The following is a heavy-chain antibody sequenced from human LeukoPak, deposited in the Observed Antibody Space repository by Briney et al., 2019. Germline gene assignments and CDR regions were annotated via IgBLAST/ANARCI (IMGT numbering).Heavy chain of an antibody. CDR2: IYYSGST. D-gene: IGHD2-2*01. CDR1: GGSISSGDYY. J-gene: IGHJ5*02. V-gene: IGHV4-30-4*08. Sequence: SETLSLACTVSGGSISSGDYYWSWIRQPPGKGLEWIGYIYYSGSTYYNPSLKSRVTISVDTSKNQFSLKPSSVTAADTAVYYCARVGGRLVPAAYWFDPWGQGTLVTVSS. CDR3: ARVGGRLVPAAYWFDP.